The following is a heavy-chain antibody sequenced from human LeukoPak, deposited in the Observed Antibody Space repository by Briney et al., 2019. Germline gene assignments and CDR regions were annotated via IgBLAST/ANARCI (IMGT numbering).Heavy chain of an antibody. J-gene: IGHJ2*01. V-gene: IGHV4-30-4*01. CDR2: IYYSGST. D-gene: IGHD2-2*01. CDR3: AREGCSTTSCYGYFDL. CDR1: GGSISRGDYY. Sequence: SETLSLTCTVSGGSISRGDYYRSWIRQPPGKGLEWIGYIYYSGSTYYNPSLKSRVIISVDTSKNQFSLKPSSVTAADTAVYYFAREGCSTTSCYGYFDLWGRGTLVTVSS.